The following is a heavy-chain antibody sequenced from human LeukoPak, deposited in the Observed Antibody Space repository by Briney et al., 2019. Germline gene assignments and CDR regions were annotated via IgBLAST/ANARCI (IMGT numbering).Heavy chain of an antibody. D-gene: IGHD6-19*01. Sequence: PSETLSLTCTVSGGSISSYYWSWIRRPAGKGLEWIGRIYTSGSTNYNPPLKSRVTMSVDTSKNQFSLKLSSVTAADTAVYYCARDGIAVAGTVLYYYYYYMDVWGKGTTVTVSS. V-gene: IGHV4-4*07. J-gene: IGHJ6*03. CDR3: ARDGIAVAGTVLYYYYYYMDV. CDR1: GGSISSYY. CDR2: IYTSGST.